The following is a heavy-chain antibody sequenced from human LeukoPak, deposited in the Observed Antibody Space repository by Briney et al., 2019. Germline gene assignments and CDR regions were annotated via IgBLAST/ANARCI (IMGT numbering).Heavy chain of an antibody. Sequence: GASVKVSCKASGGTFSSYAISWVRQAPGQGLEWMGWISAYNGNTNYAQKLQGRVTMTTDTSTSTAYMELRSLRSDDTAVYYCARDSPRQTYYYDSSGYYSDYWGQGTLVTVSS. CDR3: ARDSPRQTYYYDSSGYYSDY. D-gene: IGHD3-22*01. J-gene: IGHJ4*02. V-gene: IGHV1-18*01. CDR1: GGTFSSYA. CDR2: ISAYNGNT.